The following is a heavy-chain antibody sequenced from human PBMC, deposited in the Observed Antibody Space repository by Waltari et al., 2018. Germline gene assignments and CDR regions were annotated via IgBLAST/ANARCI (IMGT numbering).Heavy chain of an antibody. CDR1: GSSISSGYY. CDR2: IYHSGST. V-gene: IGHV4-38-2*02. Sequence: QVQLQESGPGLVKPSETLSLTCAVSGSSISSGYYWGWIRQPPGKGLEWIGSIYHSGSTYYNPSLKSRFTISRDNAKNALYMQMNSLRAEDTAVYYCARDVRVYSSSWSFDYWGQGTLVTVSS. D-gene: IGHD6-13*01. J-gene: IGHJ4*02. CDR3: ARDVRVYSSSWSFDY.